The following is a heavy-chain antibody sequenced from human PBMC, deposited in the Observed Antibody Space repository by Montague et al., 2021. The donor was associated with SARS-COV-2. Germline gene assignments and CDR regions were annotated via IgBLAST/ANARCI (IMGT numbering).Heavy chain of an antibody. Sequence: SETLSLTCTVSGGSISSSCYYWGWIRQPPGKGLEWIGSIYYSGSTYYNPSLKSRVTISIDTSKNQFSLKLSPVTAADTAVYYCARHGKTRIAMIVVVIGYFDYWGQGTLVTVSS. CDR3: ARHGKTRIAMIVVVIGYFDY. V-gene: IGHV4-39*01. J-gene: IGHJ4*02. D-gene: IGHD3-22*01. CDR1: GGSISSSCYY. CDR2: IYYSGST.